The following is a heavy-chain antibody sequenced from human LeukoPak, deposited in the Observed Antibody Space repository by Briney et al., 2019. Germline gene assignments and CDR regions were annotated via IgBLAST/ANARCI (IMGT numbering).Heavy chain of an antibody. CDR1: GASISSFY. CDR2: VCYTGST. Sequence: PSETLSLTCTVSGASISSFYWSWIRQPPGKGLEFIGYVCYTGSTNYTPSLESRVTISLDTSKNEFSLKMSSVTAADTAVYYCARVPVYYGMDVWGQGTTVTVSS. J-gene: IGHJ6*02. V-gene: IGHV4-59*01. CDR3: ARVPVYYGMDV.